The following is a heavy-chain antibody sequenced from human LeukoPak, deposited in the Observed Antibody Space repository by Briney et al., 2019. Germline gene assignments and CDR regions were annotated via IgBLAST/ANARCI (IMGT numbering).Heavy chain of an antibody. V-gene: IGHV3-9*01. J-gene: IGHJ4*02. CDR2: IGWNIGST. CDR3: VRGRWGSRTGVRPSGWGFHFDY. D-gene: IGHD3-16*01. CDR1: GFTFDDYA. Sequence: GRSLRLSCAASGFTFDDYAIHWVRQAPGKGLEWVSGIGWNIGSTGYADSVKGRFTISRDNAKDSLYLQMISLRAGDTALYYCVRGRWGSRTGVRPSGWGFHFDYWGQGILVTVSS.